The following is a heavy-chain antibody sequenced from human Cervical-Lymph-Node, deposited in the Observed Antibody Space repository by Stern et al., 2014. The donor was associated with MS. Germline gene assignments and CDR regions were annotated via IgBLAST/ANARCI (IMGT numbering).Heavy chain of an antibody. CDR3: ARGEEYSSSIDY. Sequence: QVQLVQSGTEVKRPGSSVKVSCKASGGNFSTYDISWVRQAPGQGLEWMGGIITLLRNTKYAPKFQGRLSISADDSATTAYMELSTLRLEDTAVFYCARGEEYSSSIDYWGQGTLVVVSS. CDR2: IITLLRNT. D-gene: IGHD6-6*01. V-gene: IGHV1-69*01. CDR1: GGNFSTYD. J-gene: IGHJ1*01.